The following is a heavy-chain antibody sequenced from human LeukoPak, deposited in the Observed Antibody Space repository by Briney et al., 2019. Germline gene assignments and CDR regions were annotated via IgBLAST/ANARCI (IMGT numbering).Heavy chain of an antibody. CDR3: ARYCSSSRCLYYYHMDV. CDR1: GFTFSTYS. V-gene: IGHV3-21*01. D-gene: IGHD2-2*01. J-gene: IGHJ6*03. Sequence: GSLRLSCAASGFTFSTYSMNWVRQAPGKGLEWVSPISSASSCIYYADSVKGRFTISRDDAKNSLYLQMNSLRAEDTAVYYCARYCSSSRCLYYYHMDVWGKGTTVTVSS. CDR2: ISSASSCI.